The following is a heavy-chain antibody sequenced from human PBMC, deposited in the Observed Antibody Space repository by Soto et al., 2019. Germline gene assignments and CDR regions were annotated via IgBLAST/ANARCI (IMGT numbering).Heavy chain of an antibody. CDR1: GGSFSGYY. CDR3: ARARIPGSYGMDV. Sequence: QVQLKQWGAGLWKPSETLSLTCAVYGGSFSGYYWSWIRQSPGKGLRWIGEINHRGSSSYNPSLKSRVTMSVDTYKTQFSLKLTSVTAADTDVYYCARARIPGSYGMDVWGQGTTVTVSS. V-gene: IGHV4-34*01. CDR2: INHRGSS. J-gene: IGHJ6*02.